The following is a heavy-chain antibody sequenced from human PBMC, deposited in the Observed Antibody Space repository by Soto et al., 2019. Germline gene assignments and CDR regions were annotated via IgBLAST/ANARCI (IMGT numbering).Heavy chain of an antibody. CDR2: INHSGST. CDR3: ARRRLVLLWFGESSNFDY. Sequence: SETLSLTCAVYGGSFSGYYWSWIRQPPGKGLEWIGEINHSGSTNYNPSLKSRVTISVDTSKNQFSLKLSSVTAADTAVYYCARRRLVLLWFGESSNFDYWGQGTLVTVSS. D-gene: IGHD3-10*01. CDR1: GGSFSGYY. V-gene: IGHV4-34*01. J-gene: IGHJ4*02.